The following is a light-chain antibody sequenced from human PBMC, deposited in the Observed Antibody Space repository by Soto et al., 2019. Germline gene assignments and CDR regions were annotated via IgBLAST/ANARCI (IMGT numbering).Light chain of an antibody. V-gene: IGLV1-40*01. CDR3: QSYDNSLSAYV. CDR2: GNN. CDR1: SSNIGAGYD. J-gene: IGLJ1*01. Sequence: QSVLTQPPSVSGAPGQRVTISCTGSSSNIGAGYDVHWYQQLPGTAPKLLIYGNNNRPSGAPDRFSGSKSGTSASLSITGLQAEDEADYYCQSYDNSLSAYVFGAGTKLTVL.